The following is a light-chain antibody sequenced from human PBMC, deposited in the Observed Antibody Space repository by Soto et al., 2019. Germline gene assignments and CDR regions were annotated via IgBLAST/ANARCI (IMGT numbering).Light chain of an antibody. V-gene: IGKV3-15*01. Sequence: EIVLTQSPGTLSLSPGERATLSCWASQNVLSNYLAWYQQKPGQAPRLLIYGASTRATGIPDRFSGSGSGTEFTLSISSLQSEDFAVYYCQQYNNWPRTFGQGTKVDIK. CDR3: QQYNNWPRT. J-gene: IGKJ1*01. CDR1: QNVLSNY. CDR2: GAS.